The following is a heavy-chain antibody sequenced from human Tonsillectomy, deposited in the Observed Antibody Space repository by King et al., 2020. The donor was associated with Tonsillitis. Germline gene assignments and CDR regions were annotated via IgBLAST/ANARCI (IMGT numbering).Heavy chain of an antibody. D-gene: IGHD3-9*01. CDR2: AFYSGDA. CDR1: GGSMITTDYY. CDR3: ARQGGRGYDILTGYPIEY. J-gene: IGHJ4*02. V-gene: IGHV4-39*07. Sequence: QLQESGPGLVKPSETLSFTCTVSGGSMITTDYYWGWIRQPPGKGLEWIGSAFYSGDAYYNTSLKSRVTISVDTSKSQFSLKMSSMTAADTAVYYCARQGGRGYDILTGYPIEYWGQGTLVTVSS.